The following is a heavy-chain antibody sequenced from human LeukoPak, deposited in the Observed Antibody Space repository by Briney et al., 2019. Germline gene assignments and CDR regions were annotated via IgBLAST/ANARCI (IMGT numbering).Heavy chain of an antibody. V-gene: IGHV3-30*03. CDR3: ARYAEYAVSTPCY. J-gene: IGHJ4*02. D-gene: IGHD2-8*01. CDR2: LSYDGNYK. CDR1: GFTFSSYG. Sequence: GGSLRLSCAASGFTFSSYGMHWVRQAPGKGLEWVAVLSYDGNYKYYADSVKGRFAISRDNSENTLYLQMNSLRAEDTAVYYCARYAEYAVSTPCYWGQGTLVTVPA.